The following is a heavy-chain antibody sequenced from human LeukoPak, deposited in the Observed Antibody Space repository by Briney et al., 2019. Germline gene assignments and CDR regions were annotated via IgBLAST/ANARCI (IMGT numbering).Heavy chain of an antibody. D-gene: IGHD3-22*01. CDR2: ISAYNGNT. V-gene: IGHV1-18*01. Sequence: GASVKVSCKASGYTFTSYGVSWVRQAPGQGLEWIGWISAYNGNTNYAQKLQGRVTMTTDTSTSTAYMELRSLRSEDTAVYYCATGRADSSGYYYGGRGPSFDYWGQGTLVTVSS. J-gene: IGHJ4*02. CDR1: GYTFTSYG. CDR3: ATGRADSSGYYYGGRGPSFDY.